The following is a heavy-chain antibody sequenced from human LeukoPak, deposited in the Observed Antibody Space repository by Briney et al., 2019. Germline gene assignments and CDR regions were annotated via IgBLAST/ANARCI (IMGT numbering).Heavy chain of an antibody. J-gene: IGHJ4*02. D-gene: IGHD3-22*01. Sequence: GGSLRLSCAASGFTFSSYGMHWVRQAPGKGLEWVAVIWYDGSNKYYADSVKGRFTISRDNSKNTLYLQMNSLRAGDTAVYYCARDQDSSGLLDYWGQGTLVTVSS. CDR2: IWYDGSNK. V-gene: IGHV3-33*01. CDR3: ARDQDSSGLLDY. CDR1: GFTFSSYG.